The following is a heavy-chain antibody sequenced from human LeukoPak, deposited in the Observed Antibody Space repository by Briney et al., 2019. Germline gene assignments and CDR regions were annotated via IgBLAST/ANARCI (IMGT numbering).Heavy chain of an antibody. CDR1: GYTFSGCY. D-gene: IGHD3-16*02. CDR2: INPNSGGT. V-gene: IGHV1-2*02. J-gene: IGHJ3*02. Sequence: GASVKVSCKASGYTFSGCYMHWVRRAPGQGLEWMGWINPNSGGTNYAQKFQGRVTMTRDTSISTAYMELSRLRSDDTAVYYCARDRYGELSSPKAFDIWGQGTMVTVSS. CDR3: ARDRYGELSSPKAFDI.